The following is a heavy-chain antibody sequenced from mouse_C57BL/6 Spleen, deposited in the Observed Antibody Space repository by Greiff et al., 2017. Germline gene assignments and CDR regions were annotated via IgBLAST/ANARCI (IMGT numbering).Heavy chain of an antibody. Sequence: QVQLQQPGAELVRPGTSVKLSCKASGYTFTSYWMPWVKQRPGQGLEWIGVIDPSDSYTNYHQKFKGKATLTVDTSSSTAYMQLSSLTSEDSAVYYCARNYDYDRCYYFDYWGQGTTLTVSS. V-gene: IGHV1-59*01. D-gene: IGHD2-4*01. CDR1: GYTFTSYW. J-gene: IGHJ2*01. CDR3: ARNYDYDRCYYFDY. CDR2: IDPSDSYT.